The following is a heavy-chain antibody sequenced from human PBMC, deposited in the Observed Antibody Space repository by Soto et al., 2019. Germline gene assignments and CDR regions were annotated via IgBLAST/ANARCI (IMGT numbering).Heavy chain of an antibody. CDR3: ARGNRSDAFDI. V-gene: IGHV5-51*01. D-gene: IGHD1-1*01. CDR1: GYSFTSYW. J-gene: IGHJ3*02. CDR2: IYPDDSDT. Sequence: GESLKISCKGSGYSFTSYWIGWVRQMPDKGLEWMGIIYPDDSDTRYSPSFQGQVTISVDKSITTAYLQWSSLKASDTAMYYCARGNRSDAFDIWGQGTMVTVSS.